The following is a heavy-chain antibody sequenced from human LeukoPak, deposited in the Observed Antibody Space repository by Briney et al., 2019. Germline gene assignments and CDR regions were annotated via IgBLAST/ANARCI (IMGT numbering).Heavy chain of an antibody. CDR3: ARRGAVTYAFGI. V-gene: IGHV3-74*01. J-gene: IGHJ3*02. D-gene: IGHD4-17*01. CDR1: GFTFSSYS. Sequence: GGSLRLSCAASGFTFSSYSMNWVRQAPGKGLVWVSRIKSDGSSTSYADSVKGRFTISRDNAKNTLYLQMNSLRVEDTAVYYCARRGAVTYAFGIWGQGTMVTVSS. CDR2: IKSDGSST.